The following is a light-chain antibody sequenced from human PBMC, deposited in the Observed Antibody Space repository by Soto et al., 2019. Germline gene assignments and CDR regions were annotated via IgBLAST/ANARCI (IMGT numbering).Light chain of an antibody. CDR3: ETWDSNTRV. J-gene: IGLJ2*01. CDR1: SGHSSYI. Sequence: QLVLTQSSSASASLGSSVKLTCTLSSGHSSYIIAWHQQQPGKAPRYLMKLEGSGSYNKGSGVPDCFSGSSSGADRYLTISNLQFEDEADYYCETWDSNTRVFGGGTKLTVL. V-gene: IGLV4-60*02. CDR2: LEGSGSY.